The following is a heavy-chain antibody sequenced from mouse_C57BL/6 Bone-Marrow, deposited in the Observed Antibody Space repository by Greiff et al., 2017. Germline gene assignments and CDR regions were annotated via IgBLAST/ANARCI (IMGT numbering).Heavy chain of an antibody. CDR2: IYPGDGDT. Sequence: QVHVKQSGAELVKPGASVKISCKASGYAFSSYWMNWVKQRPGQGLEWIGQIYPGDGDTNYNGKFKGKATLTADKSSSTAYMQLSSLTSEDSAVYFCARRGATDYAVGCWGQGASVTVSA. CDR3: ARRGATDYAVGC. V-gene: IGHV1-80*01. D-gene: IGHD1-1*01. CDR1: GYAFSSYW. J-gene: IGHJ4*01.